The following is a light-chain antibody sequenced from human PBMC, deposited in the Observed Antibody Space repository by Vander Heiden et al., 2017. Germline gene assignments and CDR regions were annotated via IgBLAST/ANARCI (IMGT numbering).Light chain of an antibody. V-gene: IGKV1-39*01. CDR3: QQSSNVPYT. CDR2: AAS. CDR1: EPIVTY. J-gene: IGKJ4*01. Sequence: DVHVSQSPSSLAASVGDTITTTCRSSEPIVTYLYWYQLKRGEPPRLLIYAASTLQRGVPPRFSGSGSGTHFTLTINTLQPEDVAVYFCQQSSNVPYTFGGGTKLQ.